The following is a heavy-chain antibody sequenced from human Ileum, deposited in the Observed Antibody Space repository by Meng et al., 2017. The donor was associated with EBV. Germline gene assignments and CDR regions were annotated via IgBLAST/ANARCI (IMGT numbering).Heavy chain of an antibody. V-gene: IGHV3-74*01. CDR2: INGDGTST. CDR3: ARVGDYAYKD. D-gene: IGHD4-17*01. Sequence: EAQRVEAGGGFIQPGGSLRHSCAVSGLMFSRLWMHWVRQGPGKGLVWVSRINGDGTSTSYADSVKGRFTISRDNAKNTLYLQMNSLRAEDTAVYYCARVGDYAYKDWGQGTLVTVSS. J-gene: IGHJ1*01. CDR1: GLMFSRLW.